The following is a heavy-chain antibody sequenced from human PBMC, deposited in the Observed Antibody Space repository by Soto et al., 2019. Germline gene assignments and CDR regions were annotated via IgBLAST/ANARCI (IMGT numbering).Heavy chain of an antibody. CDR1: GFTFSSYS. V-gene: IGHV3-21*01. CDR3: ARETQYERFLTGYSEY. CDR2: ISSSSSYI. Sequence: EVQLVESGGGLVKPGGSLRLSCAASGFTFSSYSMNWVRQAPGKGLEWVSSISSSSSYIYYADSVKGQFTISRDNAKNSLYLQMNSLRAEDTAVYYCARETQYERFLTGYSEYWGQGTLVTVSS. J-gene: IGHJ4*02. D-gene: IGHD3-9*01.